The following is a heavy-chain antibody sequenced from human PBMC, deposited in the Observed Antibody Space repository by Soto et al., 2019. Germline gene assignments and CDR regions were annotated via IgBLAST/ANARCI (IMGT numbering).Heavy chain of an antibody. Sequence: QITLKESGPTLVKPTQTLTLTCTFSGFSLSTSGVGVGWIRQPPGKALEWLAVIYWDDDKRYSPSLKSRLTIXXDXSXXQVVLTMTNMDPVDTGTYYCAHRLRENGTNNWFDPWGQGTLVTVSS. CDR1: GFSLSTSGVG. CDR3: AHRLRENGTNNWFDP. J-gene: IGHJ5*02. D-gene: IGHD1-26*01. CDR2: IYWDDDK. V-gene: IGHV2-5*02.